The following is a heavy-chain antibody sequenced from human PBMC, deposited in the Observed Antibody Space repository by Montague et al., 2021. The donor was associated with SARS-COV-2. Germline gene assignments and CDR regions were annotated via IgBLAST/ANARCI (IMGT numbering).Heavy chain of an antibody. V-gene: IGHV4-31*03. CDR2: IYYSGSS. D-gene: IGHD1-26*01. CDR3: ASQSGSYYNYFDL. J-gene: IGHJ4*02. Sequence: TLSLTCSVSGGSISSANYYWSWIRQHPGKGLEFIGYIYYSGSSFYNPSLKSRLTISVDTSKNRFSLRLSSVTAADTAIYFCASQSGSYYNYFDLWGQGTLVIVSS. CDR1: GGSISSANYY.